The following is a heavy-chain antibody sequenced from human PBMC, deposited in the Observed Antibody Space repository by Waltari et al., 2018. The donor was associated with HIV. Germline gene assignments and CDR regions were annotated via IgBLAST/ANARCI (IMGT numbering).Heavy chain of an antibody. CDR2: VYDSGST. D-gene: IGHD1-26*01. V-gene: IGHV4-61*01. Sequence: QVQLQESGPGLVKPSETLSLTCTVSGGSVSSGSYYWSWIRQPPVKGLACIGYVYDSGSTNDTRALEGRGTISVDPSNNPFSQRLTSVTAADTAVYYCATGGSGGYSGRYWGQGTLVTVSS. CDR1: GGSVSSGSYY. J-gene: IGHJ4*02. CDR3: ATGGSGGYSGRY.